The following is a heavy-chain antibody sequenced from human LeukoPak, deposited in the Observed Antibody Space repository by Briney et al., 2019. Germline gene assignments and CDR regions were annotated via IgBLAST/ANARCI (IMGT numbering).Heavy chain of an antibody. J-gene: IGHJ6*02. Sequence: SETLSLTCAVYGGSFSDYYWSWIRQPPGKGLEWIGEINHSGSTNYNPSLKSRVTISVDTSKNQISLKLSSVTAADTAVYYCAGGNYYYGMDVWGQGTTVTVSS. CDR3: AGGNYYYGMDV. CDR2: INHSGST. CDR1: GGSFSDYY. V-gene: IGHV4-34*01.